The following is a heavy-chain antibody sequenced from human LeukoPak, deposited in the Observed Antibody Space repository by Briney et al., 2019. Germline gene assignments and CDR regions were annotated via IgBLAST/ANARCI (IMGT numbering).Heavy chain of an antibody. Sequence: ASVKVSCKASGYTFTSYYMHWVRQAPGQGLEWMGIINPSGGSTSYAQKFQGRVTMTRDMSTSTVYMELSSLRSDDTAVYYCARDHSRRGELRDYWGQGTLVTVSS. D-gene: IGHD1-26*01. V-gene: IGHV1-46*01. CDR1: GYTFTSYY. CDR3: ARDHSRRGELRDY. CDR2: INPSGGST. J-gene: IGHJ4*02.